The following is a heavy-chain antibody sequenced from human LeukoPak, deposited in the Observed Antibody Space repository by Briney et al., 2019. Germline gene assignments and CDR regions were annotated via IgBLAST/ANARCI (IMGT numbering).Heavy chain of an antibody. CDR3: ARDERRHYYGSGSYAFDI. CDR2: IYTSGST. V-gene: IGHV4-4*07. Sequence: SETLSLTCTVSGGSISSYYWSWIRQPAGKGLEWIGRIYTSGSTNYNPSLKSRVTMSVDTSKNQFSLKLSSVTAADTAVYYCARDERRHYYGSGSYAFDIWGQGTMVTVSS. CDR1: GGSISSYY. J-gene: IGHJ3*02. D-gene: IGHD3-10*01.